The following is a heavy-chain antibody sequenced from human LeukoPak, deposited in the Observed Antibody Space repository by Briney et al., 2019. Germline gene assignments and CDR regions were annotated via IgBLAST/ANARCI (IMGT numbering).Heavy chain of an antibody. Sequence: SETLSLTCTVSGGSISRSYYYWGWIRQPPGKGLEWVGSVYYSGKTFYSPSLESRVTISVDTSKNHFSLRLISVTAADTAVYYCARDFKQQLVRGGQSHYYYYYMDVWGKGTTVTVSS. D-gene: IGHD6-13*01. J-gene: IGHJ6*03. CDR3: ARDFKQQLVRGGQSHYYYYYMDV. V-gene: IGHV4-39*02. CDR2: VYYSGKT. CDR1: GGSISRSYYY.